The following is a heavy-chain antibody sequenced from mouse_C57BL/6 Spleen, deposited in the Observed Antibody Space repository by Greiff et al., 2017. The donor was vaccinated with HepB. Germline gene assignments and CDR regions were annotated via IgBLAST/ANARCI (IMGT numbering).Heavy chain of an antibody. CDR3: ARENYYGSSYYFDY. Sequence: VMLVESGPGLVAPSQSLSITCTVSGFSLTSYAISWVRQPPGKGLEWLGVIWTGGGTNYNSALKSRLSISKDNSKSQVFLKMNSLQTDDTARYYCARENYYGSSYYFDYWGQGTTLTVSS. CDR1: GFSLTSYA. V-gene: IGHV2-9-1*01. CDR2: IWTGGGT. D-gene: IGHD1-1*01. J-gene: IGHJ2*01.